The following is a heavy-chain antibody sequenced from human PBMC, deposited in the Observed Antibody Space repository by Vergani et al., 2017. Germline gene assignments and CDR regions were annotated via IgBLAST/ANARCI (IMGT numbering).Heavy chain of an antibody. J-gene: IGHJ3*02. CDR2: ISWNSGSI. D-gene: IGHD2-2*01. Sequence: VQLVESGGGLVQPGRSLRLSCAASGFTFDDYAMHWVRQAPGKGLEWVSGISWNSGSIGYADSVKGRFTISRDNAKNSLYLQMNSLRAEDTALYYCAIDTHLGYCSSTSCPDAFDIWGQGTMVTVSS. CDR1: GFTFDDYA. CDR3: AIDTHLGYCSSTSCPDAFDI. V-gene: IGHV3-9*01.